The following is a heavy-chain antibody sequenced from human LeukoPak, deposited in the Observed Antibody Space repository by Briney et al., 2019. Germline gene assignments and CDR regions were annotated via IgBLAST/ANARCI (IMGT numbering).Heavy chain of an antibody. V-gene: IGHV4-4*07. J-gene: IGHJ6*02. CDR3: ARHSNYYDSSGYYYYYGMDV. CDR1: GGSISSYY. Sequence: PSETLSLTCTVSGGSISSYYWSWIRQPAGKGLEWIGRIYTSGSTNYNPSLKSRVTISVDTSKNQFSLKLSSVTAADTAVYYCARHSNYYDSSGYYYYYGMDVWGQGTTVTVSS. D-gene: IGHD3-22*01. CDR2: IYTSGST.